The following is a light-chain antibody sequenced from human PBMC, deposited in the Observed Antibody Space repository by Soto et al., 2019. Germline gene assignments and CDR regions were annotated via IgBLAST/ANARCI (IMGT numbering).Light chain of an antibody. CDR1: QSVSSN. V-gene: IGKV3D-15*01. Sequence: IVMTQSPATLSVYPRERATLSCRASQSVSSNLAWYQQKPGQAPRLLIYGASKRATGIPDRFSGSGSGTDFSLTISRLEPEDFAVYYCHQYDNAPQTYGRGTKVDIK. CDR2: GAS. CDR3: HQYDNAPQT. J-gene: IGKJ2*01.